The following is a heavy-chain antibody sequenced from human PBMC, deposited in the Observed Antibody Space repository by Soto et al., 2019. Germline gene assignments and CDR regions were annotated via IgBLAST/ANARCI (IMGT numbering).Heavy chain of an antibody. CDR2: ISGSGGST. CDR3: ATELSMVRGVIGFDI. CDR1: GFTFSSYA. V-gene: IGHV3-23*01. J-gene: IGHJ3*02. Sequence: GGSLRLSCAASGFTFSSYAMSWVRQAPGKGLEWVSAISGSGGSTYYAYSVKGRFTISRDNSKNTLYLQMNSLRAEDTAVYYCATELSMVRGVIGFDIWGQGTMVTVSS. D-gene: IGHD3-10*01.